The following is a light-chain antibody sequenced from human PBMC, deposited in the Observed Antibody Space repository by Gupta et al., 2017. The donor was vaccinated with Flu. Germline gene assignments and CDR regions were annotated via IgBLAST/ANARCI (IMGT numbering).Light chain of an antibody. CDR2: SNN. CDR1: SNNVGNQG. V-gene: IGLV10-54*04. Sequence: QAGLTQPPSVSKGLRQTATLTCTGNSNNVGNQGAAWLQQHQGHPPKVLSYSNNNRPSAISDRFSASRSGTTASLAINGLQPEDEADYYCSSWDSSLKEAVFGGGTKLTVL. CDR3: SSWDSSLKEAV. J-gene: IGLJ3*02.